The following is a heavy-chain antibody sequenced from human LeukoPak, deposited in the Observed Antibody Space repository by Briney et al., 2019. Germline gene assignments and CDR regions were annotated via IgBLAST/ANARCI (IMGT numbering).Heavy chain of an antibody. CDR1: GFTFSSYG. CDR3: AKDLYDSSGYFDY. J-gene: IGHJ4*02. CDR2: IWYDGSNK. D-gene: IGHD3-22*01. Sequence: PGGSLRLSCAASGFTFSSYGMHWVRQAPGKGLEWVAVIWYDGSNKYYADSVKGRFTISRDNSKNTLYLQMNSLRAEDTAVYYCAKDLYDSSGYFDYWGQGTLVTVSS. V-gene: IGHV3-33*06.